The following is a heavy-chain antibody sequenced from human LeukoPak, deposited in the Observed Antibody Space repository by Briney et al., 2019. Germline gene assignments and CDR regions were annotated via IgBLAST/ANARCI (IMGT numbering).Heavy chain of an antibody. CDR2: VFYTGYT. CDR1: GGSINNYY. D-gene: IGHD6-19*01. V-gene: IGHV4-59*12. Sequence: PSETLSLTCTVSGGSINNYYWSWVRQPPGKGLEWIGYVFYTGYTHYNPSLKSRVTISVDTSKNQFSLKLSSVTAADTAVYYCARGAYSSGWYRAFDIWGQGTMVTVSS. CDR3: ARGAYSSGWYRAFDI. J-gene: IGHJ3*02.